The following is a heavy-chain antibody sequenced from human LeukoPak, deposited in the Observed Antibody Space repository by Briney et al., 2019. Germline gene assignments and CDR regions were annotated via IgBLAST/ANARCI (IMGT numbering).Heavy chain of an antibody. J-gene: IGHJ4*02. CDR2: IYTSGST. CDR3: ARERRDGYKVYFDY. CDR1: GGSISSGSYY. Sequence: SETLSLTCTVSGGSISSGSYYWSWIRQPAGKGLEWIGRIYTSGSTNYNPSLKSRVTISVDTSKNQFSLKLSSVTAADTAVYYCARERRDGYKVYFDYWGQGTLVTVSP. D-gene: IGHD5-24*01. V-gene: IGHV4-61*02.